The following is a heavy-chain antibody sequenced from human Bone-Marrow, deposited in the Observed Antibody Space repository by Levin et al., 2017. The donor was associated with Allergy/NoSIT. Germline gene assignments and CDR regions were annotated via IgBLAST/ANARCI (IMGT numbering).Heavy chain of an antibody. Sequence: GESLKISCAASGFTFTSYGIYWVRQAPGEGLEWVAVISYDGNKKYYEDSVKGRFTISRDNSKNTVYLEMNSLRVEDTAVYYCAKAMVRPYYFYGMDVWGQGTTVTVSS. CDR2: ISYDGNKK. CDR1: GFTFTSYG. D-gene: IGHD2-8*01. J-gene: IGHJ6*02. CDR3: AKAMVRPYYFYGMDV. V-gene: IGHV3-30*18.